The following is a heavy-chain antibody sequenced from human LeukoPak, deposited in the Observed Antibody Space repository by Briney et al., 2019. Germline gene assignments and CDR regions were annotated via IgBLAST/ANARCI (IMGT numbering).Heavy chain of an antibody. J-gene: IGHJ4*02. D-gene: IGHD2-2*01. V-gene: IGHV5-51*01. CDR3: ARRQGCSSTSCPPDS. Sequence: GESLKISCRGSGYSFTTYWIGWVRQLPGKGLEWMGIIYPGDSDTRYSPSFQGQVTMSADKSISTAYLQWSSLKASDTAMYYCARRQGCSSTSCPPDSWGQGTLVTVSS. CDR1: GYSFTTYW. CDR2: IYPGDSDT.